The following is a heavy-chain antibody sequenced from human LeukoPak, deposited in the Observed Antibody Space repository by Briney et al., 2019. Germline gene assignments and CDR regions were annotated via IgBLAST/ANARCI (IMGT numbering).Heavy chain of an antibody. CDR2: ISSSSYI. CDR3: ARDQAVPAAPFDY. D-gene: IGHD2-2*01. V-gene: IGHV3-21*01. CDR1: GFTFSSYS. Sequence: GGSLRLSCAASGFTFSSYSMNWVRQAPGKGLEWVSSISSSSYIYYADSVKGRFTISRDNAKNSLYLQMNSLRAEDTAVYYCARDQAVPAAPFDYWGQGTLVTVSS. J-gene: IGHJ4*02.